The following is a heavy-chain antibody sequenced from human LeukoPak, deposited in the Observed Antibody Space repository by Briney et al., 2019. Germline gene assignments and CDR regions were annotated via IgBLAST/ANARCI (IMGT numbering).Heavy chain of an antibody. J-gene: IGHJ4*02. Sequence: ASETLSLTCTVSGGSISSGSYYWSWIRQPPGKGLEWIGEINHSGSTNYNPSLKSRVTISVDTSKNQFSLKLSSVTAADTAVYYCAGFSTVTMVWDDYWGQGTLVTVSS. V-gene: IGHV4-39*07. D-gene: IGHD4-17*01. CDR3: AGFSTVTMVWDDY. CDR1: GGSISSGSYY. CDR2: INHSGST.